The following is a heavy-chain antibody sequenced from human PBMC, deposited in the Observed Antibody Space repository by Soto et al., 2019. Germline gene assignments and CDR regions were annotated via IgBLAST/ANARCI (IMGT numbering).Heavy chain of an antibody. CDR3: ARLTGTRPYYYYYYGMDV. D-gene: IGHD1-7*01. V-gene: IGHV5-10-1*01. CDR2: IDPSDSYT. CDR1: GYSFTSYW. J-gene: IGHJ6*02. Sequence: ESLKISCKGSGYSFTSYWISWVRQMPGKGLEWMGRIDPSDSYTNYSPSFQGHVTISADKSISTAYLQWSSLKASDTAMYYCARLTGTRPYYYYYYGMDVWGQGTTVTVSS.